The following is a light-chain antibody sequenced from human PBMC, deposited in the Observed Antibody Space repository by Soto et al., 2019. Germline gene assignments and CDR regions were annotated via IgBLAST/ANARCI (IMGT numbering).Light chain of an antibody. CDR2: EVS. CDR3: SSYTGFSTRI. J-gene: IGLJ1*01. CDR1: SSDVGGYNS. Sequence: QSALTQPASVSGSPGQSITISCTGTSSDVGGYNSVSWYQHHPGKAPRVLIFEVSKRPSGVSNRFSGSKSGNTASLTISGLLAEDEADYYCSSYTGFSTRIFGTGTKLTVL. V-gene: IGLV2-14*01.